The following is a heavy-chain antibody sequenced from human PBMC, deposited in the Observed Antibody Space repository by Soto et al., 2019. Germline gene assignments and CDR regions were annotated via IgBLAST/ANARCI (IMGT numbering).Heavy chain of an antibody. CDR1: VGSISSGGYS. CDR3: VRGLRGPFDY. Sequence: PSETLSLTCAVSVGSISSGGYSWSWIRQPPGKGLEWIGYIYHSGSTYYNPSLKSRVTISVDRSKNQFSLKLSSVTAADTAVYYCVRGLRGPFDYWGQGTLVTVSS. V-gene: IGHV4-30-2*01. J-gene: IGHJ4*02. CDR2: IYHSGST. D-gene: IGHD3-10*01.